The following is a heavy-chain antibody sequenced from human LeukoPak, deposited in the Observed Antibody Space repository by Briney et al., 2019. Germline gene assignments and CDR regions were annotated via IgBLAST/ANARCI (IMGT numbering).Heavy chain of an antibody. D-gene: IGHD4-17*01. CDR3: ARGTRTVTTDWFDP. Sequence: ASVKVSCKASGGTFSSYAISWVRQAPGQGLEWMGGIIPIFGTANYAQKFQGRVTITADESTSTAYMELSSLRSEDTAVYYCARGTRTVTTDWFDPWGQGTLVTVPS. J-gene: IGHJ5*02. CDR2: IIPIFGTA. CDR1: GGTFSSYA. V-gene: IGHV1-69*13.